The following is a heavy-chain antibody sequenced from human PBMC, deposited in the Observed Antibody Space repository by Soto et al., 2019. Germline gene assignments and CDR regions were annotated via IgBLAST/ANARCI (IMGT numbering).Heavy chain of an antibody. CDR1: GYTFTSYG. CDR3: ARDYHNCHSSEFDPGAY. J-gene: IGHJ4*02. Sequence: ASVKVCCKASGYTFTSYGISWVRQAPGQGLEWMGWISAYNGNTNYAQKLQGRVTMTTDTSTSTAYMELRSLRSDDTAVYYCARDYHNCHSSEFDPGAYRGQGSLVTVSS. V-gene: IGHV1-18*01. D-gene: IGHD1-1*01. CDR2: ISAYNGNT.